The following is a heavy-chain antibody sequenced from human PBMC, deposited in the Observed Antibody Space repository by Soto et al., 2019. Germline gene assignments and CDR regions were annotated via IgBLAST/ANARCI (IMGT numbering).Heavy chain of an antibody. V-gene: IGHV3-48*03. D-gene: IGHD3-22*01. CDR2: ISSSGSTI. CDR1: GFTFSSYE. J-gene: IGHJ5*02. CDR3: ARIGMIVETGDWFDP. Sequence: EVQLVESGGGLVQPGGSLRLSCAASGFTFSSYEMNWVRQAPGKGLEWVSYISSSGSTIYYADSVKGRFTISRDNAKNSLYLQMNSLRAEDTAVYYCARIGMIVETGDWFDPWGQGTLVTISS.